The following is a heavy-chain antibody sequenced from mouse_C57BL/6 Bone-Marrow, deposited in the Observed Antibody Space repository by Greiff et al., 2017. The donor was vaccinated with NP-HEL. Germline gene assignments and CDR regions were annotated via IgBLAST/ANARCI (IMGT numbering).Heavy chain of an antibody. J-gene: IGHJ1*03. CDR2: IRSKSSNYAT. Sequence: EVHLVESGGGLVQPKGSLKLSCAASGFTFNTYAMHWVRQAPGKGLEWVARIRSKSSNYATYYADSVKDRFTISRDDSQSMLYLQMNNLKTEDTAMYYCVRDGYYGSSRYFDVWGTGTTVTVSS. CDR1: GFTFNTYA. V-gene: IGHV10-3*01. D-gene: IGHD1-1*01. CDR3: VRDGYYGSSRYFDV.